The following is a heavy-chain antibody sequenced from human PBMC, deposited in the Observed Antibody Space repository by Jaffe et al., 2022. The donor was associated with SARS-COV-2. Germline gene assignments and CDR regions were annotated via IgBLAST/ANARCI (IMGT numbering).Heavy chain of an antibody. V-gene: IGHV3-30*18. CDR1: GFIFSTYG. D-gene: IGHD4-4*01. Sequence: QVQLVESGGGVVQPGTSLTLSCAASGFIFSTYGMQWVRQAPGKGLECVAVMSYDGSNKYYGDSVKGRFTISRDNSKNTLYLQMNSLRAEDTAVYYCAKVFGRLQVLDPFDYWGQGTLVTVSS. CDR3: AKVFGRLQVLDPFDY. CDR2: MSYDGSNK. J-gene: IGHJ4*02.